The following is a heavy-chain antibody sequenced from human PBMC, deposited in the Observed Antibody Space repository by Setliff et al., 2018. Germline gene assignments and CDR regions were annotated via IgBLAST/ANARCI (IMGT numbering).Heavy chain of an antibody. CDR3: ARGNSRSSVWYVVPHFDY. D-gene: IGHD6-19*01. J-gene: IGHJ4*02. V-gene: IGHV4-4*08. CDR2: VYTSGST. CDR1: DVSISGYY. Sequence: SETLSLTCTVSDVSISGYYWSWIRQPPGKGLEWIGYVYTSGSTNYNPSLKSRLTISVDTAKTQFSLRLISVTAADTAVYYCARGNSRSSVWYVVPHFDYWGQGTLVTVSS.